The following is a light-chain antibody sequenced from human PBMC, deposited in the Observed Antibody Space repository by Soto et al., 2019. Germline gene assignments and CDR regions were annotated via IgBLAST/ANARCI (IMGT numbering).Light chain of an antibody. CDR3: QQYNSYAIT. J-gene: IGKJ5*01. Sequence: DLQMTQSPSTLSASVGDRVTITCRASQSISIWLAWYQQKPGKAPKLLIYKASSLESGVPSRFSGSGSGTEFTLTISSLQPEDFATYYCQQYNSYAITFGQGTRLEIK. V-gene: IGKV1-5*03. CDR1: QSISIW. CDR2: KAS.